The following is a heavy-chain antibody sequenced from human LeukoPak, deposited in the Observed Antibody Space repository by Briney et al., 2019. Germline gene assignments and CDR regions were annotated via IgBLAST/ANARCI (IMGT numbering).Heavy chain of an antibody. CDR1: GYSFTDYL. D-gene: IGHD6-13*01. CDR3: ARHGSSTSWAV. J-gene: IGHJ4*02. V-gene: IGHV5-51*01. Sequence: GESLKISCKGSGYSFTDYLIAWVRQMPGKGLEWMGIVYPRDSDTRYSPSFQGQVTISADKSINTAYLHWSSLKASDTAMYYCARHGSSTSWAVWGQGTSLTVSS. CDR2: VYPRDSDT.